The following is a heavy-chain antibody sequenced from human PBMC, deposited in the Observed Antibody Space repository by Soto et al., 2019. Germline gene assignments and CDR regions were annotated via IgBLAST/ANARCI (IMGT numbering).Heavy chain of an antibody. CDR3: AKGVFSGTTCSNY. CDR2: ISGGGGGT. Sequence: EVELLESGGGLVQPGGSLRLSCAASGFTFSSYVMSWVRQAPGKGLEWVSDISGGGGGTYYADSVKGRFTISRDNSKNMLYMQMNSLRAEDTAVYYCAKGVFSGTTCSNYWGQGTPVTVSS. CDR1: GFTFSSYV. V-gene: IGHV3-23*01. J-gene: IGHJ4*02. D-gene: IGHD1-1*01.